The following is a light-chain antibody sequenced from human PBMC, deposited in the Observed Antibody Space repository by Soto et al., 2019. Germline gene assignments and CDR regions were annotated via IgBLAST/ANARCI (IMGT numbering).Light chain of an antibody. J-gene: IGKJ2*01. V-gene: IGKV3-15*01. Sequence: EIVMTQSPATLSVSPGERATLSCRATQSVSSNLAWYQQKPGQAPRLLIYGASTRATGIPARFSGSGSGTEFTLTISSLQPEDFPVYYCQQYNNWPPMYTFGQGTKVDIK. CDR2: GAS. CDR3: QQYNNWPPMYT. CDR1: QSVSSN.